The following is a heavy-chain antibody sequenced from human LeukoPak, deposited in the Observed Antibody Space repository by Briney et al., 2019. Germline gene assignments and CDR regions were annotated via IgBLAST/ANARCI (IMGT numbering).Heavy chain of an antibody. V-gene: IGHV5-51*01. CDR3: ARGAIPAAVTGGADFDY. CDR2: IYPGDSTT. J-gene: IGHJ4*02. D-gene: IGHD6-13*01. Sequence: GESLKISCKASGYTFSTYWIAWVRQMPGKGLEWLGIIYPGDSTTKYSPSFQGQVTISADTSISTAYLQWRSLWASDSAMYYCARGAIPAAVTGGADFDYWGQGTLVTVSS. CDR1: GYTFSTYW.